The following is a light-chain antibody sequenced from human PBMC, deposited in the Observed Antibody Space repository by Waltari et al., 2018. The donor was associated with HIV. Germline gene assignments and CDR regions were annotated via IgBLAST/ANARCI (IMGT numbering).Light chain of an antibody. J-gene: IGLJ3*02. Sequence: SVLTQPPSVSGAPGQSVSISCSGNASNIGAGFDVPWYRQSPGTAPQLVILGDTARPSGITDRFSGSRSLNSVSLDISGLRAEDAGDYYCQSYDISLTGLWVFGGGTKLTVL. CDR1: ASNIGAGFD. CDR3: QSYDISLTGLWV. V-gene: IGLV1-40*01. CDR2: GDT.